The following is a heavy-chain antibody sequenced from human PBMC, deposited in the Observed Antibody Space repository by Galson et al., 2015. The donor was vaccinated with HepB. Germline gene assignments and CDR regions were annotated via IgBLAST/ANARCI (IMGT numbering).Heavy chain of an antibody. Sequence: SLRLSCAASGFTFSSYGMHWVRQAPGKGLEWVAVISYDGSNKYYADSVKGRFTISRDNSKNTLYLQMNSLRAEDTAVYYCAKGRFRVVTAPSDYWGQGTLVTVSS. V-gene: IGHV3-30*18. CDR1: GFTFSSYG. CDR3: AKGRFRVVTAPSDY. CDR2: ISYDGSNK. J-gene: IGHJ4*02. D-gene: IGHD2-21*02.